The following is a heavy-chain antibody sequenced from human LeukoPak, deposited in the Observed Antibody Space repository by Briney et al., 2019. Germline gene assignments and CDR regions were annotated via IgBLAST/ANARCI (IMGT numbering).Heavy chain of an antibody. CDR3: TADTALRGGGEFDY. J-gene: IGHJ4*02. Sequence: GGSLRLSCAASVTFSNAWMNWVRQAPGKGLEWVGHFKIKADGGITDYAAPVKDRFTISRDDSQNTLYLQMNSLKTEDTAVYYCTADTALRGGGEFDYWGQGTLVTVSS. D-gene: IGHD3-10*01. CDR2: FKIKADGGIT. CDR1: VTFSNAW. V-gene: IGHV3-15*01.